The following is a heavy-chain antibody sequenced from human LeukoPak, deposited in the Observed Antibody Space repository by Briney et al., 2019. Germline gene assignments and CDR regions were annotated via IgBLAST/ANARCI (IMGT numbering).Heavy chain of an antibody. CDR3: ARGNHCGSTSCALDY. V-gene: IGHV5-51*01. CDR2: IYPGDSDT. J-gene: IGHJ4*02. Sequence: GESLKISCKGSGSSFTNYWIGWVRQMPGKGLEWMGSIYPGDSDTRYSPSFQGQVTISADKSIATAYLQWSSLKASDTAMYYCARGNHCGSTSCALDYWGQGTLVTVSS. D-gene: IGHD2-2*01. CDR1: GSSFTNYW.